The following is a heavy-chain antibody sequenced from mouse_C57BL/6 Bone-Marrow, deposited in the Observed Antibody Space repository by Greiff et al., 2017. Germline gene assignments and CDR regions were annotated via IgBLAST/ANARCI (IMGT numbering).Heavy chain of an antibody. J-gene: IGHJ4*01. CDR2: ISPGAGDT. V-gene: IGHV1-80*01. CDR1: GYAFSSYW. D-gene: IGHD2-4*01. CDR3: AVYYDYDVEGMDY. Sequence: VQLQQSGAELVKPCASVKISCKASGYAFSSYWMTWVKPRPGTGLEWIGQISPGAGDTNYNGQFNGKAPLTADTSSSTAYMQLSSLTPKDSAVYFCAVYYDYDVEGMDYWGQGTSVTVSS.